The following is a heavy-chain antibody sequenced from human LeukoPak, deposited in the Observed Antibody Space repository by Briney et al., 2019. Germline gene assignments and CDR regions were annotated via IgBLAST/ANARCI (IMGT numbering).Heavy chain of an antibody. V-gene: IGHV6-1*01. J-gene: IGHJ5*02. CDR1: GDSVSSNSAA. CDR3: AREEWNLVLNWFDP. CDR2: AYYRSKWYN. D-gene: IGHD3-3*01. Sequence: SQTLSFTCAISGDSVSSNSAAWNWIRQSPSRGLEWQGRAYYRSKWYNDYAVSVKSRITINPDTSKNQFSLQLNSVTPEDTAVYYCAREEWNLVLNWFDPWGQGTLVTVSS.